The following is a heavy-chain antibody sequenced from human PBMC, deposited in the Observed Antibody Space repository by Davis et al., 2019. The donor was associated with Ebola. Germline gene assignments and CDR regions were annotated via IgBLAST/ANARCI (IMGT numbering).Heavy chain of an antibody. D-gene: IGHD3-16*02. J-gene: IGHJ6*02. V-gene: IGHV1-69*13. CDR2: IIPIFGTA. Sequence: AASVKVSCKASGYTFTSYGISWVRQAPGQGLEWMGGIIPIFGTANYAQKFQGRVTITADESTSTAYMELSSLRSEDTAVYYCARDYLSWGMDVWGQGTTVTVSS. CDR1: GYTFTSYG. CDR3: ARDYLSWGMDV.